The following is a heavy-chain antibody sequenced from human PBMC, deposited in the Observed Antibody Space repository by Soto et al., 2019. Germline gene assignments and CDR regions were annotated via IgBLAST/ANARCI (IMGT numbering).Heavy chain of an antibody. J-gene: IGHJ6*02. CDR3: ASHVETAKGYYYGMDV. Sequence: PGESLKISCQGSGYSFTNYWIGWVRQMPGKGLEWMGIINPADSESTYSPYFQGQVTISADKSISTAYLQWSSLKASDTAMYYCASHVETAKGYYYGMDVWGQGTTVTVSS. CDR2: INPADSES. V-gene: IGHV5-51*01. D-gene: IGHD5-18*01. CDR1: GYSFTNYW.